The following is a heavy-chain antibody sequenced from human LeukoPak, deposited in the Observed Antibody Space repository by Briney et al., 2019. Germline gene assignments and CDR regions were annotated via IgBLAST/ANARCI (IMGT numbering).Heavy chain of an antibody. CDR1: GFTFSDYA. D-gene: IGHD1-7*01. CDR2: ISKDGSDK. J-gene: IGHJ4*02. Sequence: GGSLRLSCAASGFTFSDYAMHWVRQAPGKGLEWVAVISKDGSDKFYPGAVRGRFTISRDNSKNTIYLQMDSLRAEDTAIYYCARDYWWNYDYWGQGALVTVSS. CDR3: ARDYWWNYDY. V-gene: IGHV3-30-3*01.